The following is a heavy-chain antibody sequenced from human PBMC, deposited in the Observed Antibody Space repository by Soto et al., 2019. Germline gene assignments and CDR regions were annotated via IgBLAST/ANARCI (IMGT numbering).Heavy chain of an antibody. CDR3: ARSVGAARADY. Sequence: QVQLVQSGAEVKKPGASVKVSCKASGYTFTSYAMNWVRQAPGQRLEWMGWINAGNGNTKYSQKFQGRVTITRDTSASTAYMELSSLRSEDTAVYYGARSVGAARADYWGQGTLVTVSS. D-gene: IGHD1-26*01. CDR2: INAGNGNT. J-gene: IGHJ4*02. V-gene: IGHV1-3*01. CDR1: GYTFTSYA.